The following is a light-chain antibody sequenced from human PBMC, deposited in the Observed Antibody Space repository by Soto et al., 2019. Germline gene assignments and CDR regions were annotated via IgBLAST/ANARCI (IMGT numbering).Light chain of an antibody. J-gene: IGLJ1*01. Sequence: QSALTQPPSVSAAPGQKVTISCSGRSSNIGKNLVSWYQQLPGTAPKVLIYDNNKRPSGIPDRFSGSKSGTSATLDITGLQTGDEADYYCGTWDSSMTAYVFGTGTKLTVL. CDR3: GTWDSSMTAYV. CDR1: SSNIGKNL. CDR2: DNN. V-gene: IGLV1-51*01.